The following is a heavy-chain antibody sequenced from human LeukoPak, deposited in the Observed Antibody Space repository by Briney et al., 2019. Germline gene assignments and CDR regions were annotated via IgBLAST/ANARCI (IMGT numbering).Heavy chain of an antibody. V-gene: IGHV3-23*01. D-gene: IGHD4-17*01. J-gene: IGHJ3*02. CDR1: GFTFSSYA. CDR2: ISGSGGST. CDR3: AKGTTVTTPRAFDI. Sequence: QPGGSLRLSCAASGFTFSSYAMTWVRQAPGKGLEWVSSISGSGGSTYYADSVKGRFTISRDNSKNTLYLQMNSLRAEDTAAYYCAKGTTVTTPRAFDIWGQGTMVTVSS.